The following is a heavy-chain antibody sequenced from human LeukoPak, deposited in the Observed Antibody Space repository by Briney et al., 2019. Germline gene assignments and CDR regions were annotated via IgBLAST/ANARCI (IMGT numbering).Heavy chain of an antibody. D-gene: IGHD3-9*01. Sequence: ASVKASCKASGDTFSSYAISLVRQAPGQGLEWMGGIIPIFGTANYAQKFQGRVTITADESTSTAYMELSSLRSEDTAVYYCARAGRAYYDILTGYYCFDYWRQATPVTVSS. CDR3: ARAGRAYYDILTGYYCFDY. CDR1: GDTFSSYA. CDR2: IIPIFGTA. V-gene: IGHV1-69*13. J-gene: IGHJ4*02.